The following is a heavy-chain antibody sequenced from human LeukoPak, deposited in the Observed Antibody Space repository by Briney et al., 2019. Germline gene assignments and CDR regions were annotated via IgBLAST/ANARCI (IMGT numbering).Heavy chain of an antibody. J-gene: IGHJ6*03. D-gene: IGHD1-26*01. CDR3: ARVSIGSYFYYYYYMDV. V-gene: IGHV4-59*01. CDR2: IYYSGST. Sequence: SETLSLTCTVSGGSISSYYWSWIRQPPGKGLEWIGYIYYSGSTNYNPSLKSRVTISVDTSKNQFSLKLSSVTAADPAVYYCARVSIGSYFYYYYYMDVWGKGPTVTVSS. CDR1: GGSISSYY.